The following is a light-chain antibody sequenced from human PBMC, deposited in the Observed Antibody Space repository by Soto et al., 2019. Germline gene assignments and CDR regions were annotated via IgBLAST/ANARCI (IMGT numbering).Light chain of an antibody. CDR3: QQYESTPHP. CDR1: QSVLYSSNNKNY. V-gene: IGKV4-1*01. Sequence: DIVMTQSPDSLAVSLGERATINCKSSQSVLYSSNNKNYLAWYQQRPGQPPKLLIYWASTRESGVPDRFSGSGSGTDFTLTITSLQAEDVAVYYCQQYESTPHPFGQGTKLEIK. J-gene: IGKJ2*01. CDR2: WAS.